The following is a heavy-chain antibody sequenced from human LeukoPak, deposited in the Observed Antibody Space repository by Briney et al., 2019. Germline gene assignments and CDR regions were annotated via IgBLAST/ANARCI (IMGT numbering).Heavy chain of an antibody. CDR1: GGSISSYY. J-gene: IGHJ6*03. D-gene: IGHD3-10*01. Sequence: PSETLSLTCTVSGGSISSYYWSWIRQPAGKGLEWIGRIYTSGSTNYNPSLKSRVTMSVDTSKNQFSLKLSSVTAADTAVYYCAREVAVVRGVVYYYYYYMDVWGKGTTVTISS. CDR2: IYTSGST. V-gene: IGHV4-4*07. CDR3: AREVAVVRGVVYYYYYYMDV.